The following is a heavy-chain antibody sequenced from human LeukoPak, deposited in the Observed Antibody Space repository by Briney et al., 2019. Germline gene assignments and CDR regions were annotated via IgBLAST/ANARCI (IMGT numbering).Heavy chain of an antibody. V-gene: IGHV3-7*01. CDR1: GFTFSQYW. CDR2: IKHEGSEKQDGSEK. Sequence: GGSLRLSCAASGFTFSQYWMSWVRQAPGKGLEWVANIKHEGSEKQDGSEKNYVDSVKGRFTISRDNAKNSLYLQMNGLRAEDTAVYYCARSGRGVDSFYFYRDVWGKGTTVTVSS. J-gene: IGHJ6*03. D-gene: IGHD3-10*01. CDR3: ARSGRGVDSFYFYRDV.